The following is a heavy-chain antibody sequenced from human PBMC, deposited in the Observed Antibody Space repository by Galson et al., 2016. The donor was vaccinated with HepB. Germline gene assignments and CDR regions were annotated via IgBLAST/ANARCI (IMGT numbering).Heavy chain of an antibody. CDR2: TYYRSKWYL. Sequence: CAISGDSVSSSTAAWNWIRQSPSRGLEWLGRTYYRSKWYLEYAVSVKSRITISPDTSKNQFSLQLSSVTAADTAVYYCASRTYYYESCGLFWGQGTLVTVSP. CDR1: GDSVSSSTAA. V-gene: IGHV6-1*01. J-gene: IGHJ4*02. D-gene: IGHD3-22*01. CDR3: ASRTYYYESCGLF.